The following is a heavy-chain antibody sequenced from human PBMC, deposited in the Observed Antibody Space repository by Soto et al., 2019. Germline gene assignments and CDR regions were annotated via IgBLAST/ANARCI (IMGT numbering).Heavy chain of an antibody. Sequence: QVQLVQSGAEVKKPGASVKVSCKASGYTFTSYGISWVRQAPGQGLEWMGCISAYKGNTNYAQKLQGRVTMTTDTSPSTAYKARSSLGSDDTAVYHCARDRQPGPMAAADCFDPWGQGTLVTVS. V-gene: IGHV1-18*01. CDR3: ARDRQPGPMAAADCFDP. CDR1: GYTFTSYG. CDR2: ISAYKGNT. J-gene: IGHJ5*02. D-gene: IGHD6-13*01.